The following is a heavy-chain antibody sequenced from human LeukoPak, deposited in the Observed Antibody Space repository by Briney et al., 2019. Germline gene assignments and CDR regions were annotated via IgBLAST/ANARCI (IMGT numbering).Heavy chain of an antibody. Sequence: ASVKLSCKASGYTFTGYYMHWVRQAPGQGLEWMGRINPNSGGTNYAQKFQGRVTMTRDTSISTAYMELSRLRSDDTAVYYCASSDCSGGSCYLDYWGQGTLVTVSS. D-gene: IGHD2-15*01. V-gene: IGHV1-2*06. CDR1: GYTFTGYY. CDR2: INPNSGGT. J-gene: IGHJ4*02. CDR3: ASSDCSGGSCYLDY.